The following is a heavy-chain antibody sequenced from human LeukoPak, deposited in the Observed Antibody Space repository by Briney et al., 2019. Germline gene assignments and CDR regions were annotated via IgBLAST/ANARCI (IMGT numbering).Heavy chain of an antibody. CDR1: GGSFSGYY. D-gene: IGHD6-13*01. Sequence: SETLSLTCAVYGGSFSGYYWSWIRQPPGKGLEWIGEINHSGSTNYNPSLKSRVTISVDTSKNQFSLKLSSVTAADTAVYYCARHARGYSSSWGQGTLVTVSS. V-gene: IGHV4-34*01. CDR2: INHSGST. CDR3: ARHARGYSSS. J-gene: IGHJ4*02.